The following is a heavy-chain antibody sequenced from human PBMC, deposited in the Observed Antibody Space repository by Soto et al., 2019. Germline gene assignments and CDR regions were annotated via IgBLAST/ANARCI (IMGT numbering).Heavy chain of an antibody. CDR3: ARQGIGARKYHYNYLDV. CDR1: GFTFSDYV. V-gene: IGHV3-30-3*01. J-gene: IGHJ6*02. Sequence: PGGSLRLSCVASGFTFSDYVMHWVRQAPGEGLEWVTLISYDESSKYFADSVKGRFSISRDNPKNTLYLEINSLRPEDTAVYFCARQGIGARKYHYNYLDVWGLGTTVTVSS. D-gene: IGHD1-20*01. CDR2: ISYDESSK.